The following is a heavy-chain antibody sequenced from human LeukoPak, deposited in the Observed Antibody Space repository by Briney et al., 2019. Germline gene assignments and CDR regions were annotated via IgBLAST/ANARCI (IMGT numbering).Heavy chain of an antibody. CDR1: GFTFSSYA. V-gene: IGHV3-23*01. Sequence: GGSLRLSCAAYGFTFSSYAMSWVRQAPGKGLEWVSAISGSGGSTYYADSVKGRFTISRDNSKNTLYLQMNSLRAEGTAVYYCAKVAAAGRRADAFDIWGQGTMVTVSS. CDR3: AKVAAAGRRADAFDI. D-gene: IGHD6-13*01. J-gene: IGHJ3*02. CDR2: ISGSGGST.